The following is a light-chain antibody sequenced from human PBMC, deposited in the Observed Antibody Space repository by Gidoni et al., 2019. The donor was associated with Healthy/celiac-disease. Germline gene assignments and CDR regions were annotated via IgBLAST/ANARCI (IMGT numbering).Light chain of an antibody. Sequence: QSALTPPRSASESPGQSVTISCTGTSSDVGGYNYVSWYQQQPGKAPKLMIDDVSKRPSGVPDRFSGSKSGNTASLTISGHQAEDEADYCCCSYAGSYTGVFGGGTKLTVL. CDR2: DVS. CDR3: CSYAGSYTGV. CDR1: SSDVGGYNY. V-gene: IGLV2-11*01. J-gene: IGLJ3*02.